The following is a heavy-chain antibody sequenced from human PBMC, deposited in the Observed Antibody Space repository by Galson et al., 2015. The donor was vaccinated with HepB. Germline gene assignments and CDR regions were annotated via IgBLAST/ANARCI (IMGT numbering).Heavy chain of an antibody. J-gene: IGHJ4*02. CDR1: GFTFTRSA. CDR2: IVVGSGKT. CDR3: AASLDCSGGTCYRPGDF. Sequence: SVKVSCKAPGFTFTRSAMQWVRQARGQRLEWIGWIVVGSGKTNYAQNFQERVTISRDMSTSTAYMELSSLRSEDTAVYYCAASLDCSGGTCYRPGDFWGQGTLVTVSS. D-gene: IGHD2-15*01. V-gene: IGHV1-58*02.